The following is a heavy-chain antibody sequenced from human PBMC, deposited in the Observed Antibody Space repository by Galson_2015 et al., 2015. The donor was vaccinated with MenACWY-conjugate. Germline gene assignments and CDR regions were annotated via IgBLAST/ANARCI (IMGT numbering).Heavy chain of an antibody. Sequence: SLRLSCAASGFTFTDFWMSWVRQAPGKGLEWVANIKEDGSVKYYLDSVRGRFTISRDNAKNSLYLQVGSLRSEDTAVYYCARDSAGYDIWGQGTMVTVSS. CDR3: ARDSAGYDI. CDR1: GFTFTDFW. J-gene: IGHJ3*02. V-gene: IGHV3-7*03. D-gene: IGHD5-12*01. CDR2: IKEDGSVK.